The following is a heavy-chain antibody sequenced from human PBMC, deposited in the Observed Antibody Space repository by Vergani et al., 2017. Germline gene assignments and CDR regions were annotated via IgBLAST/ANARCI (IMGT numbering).Heavy chain of an antibody. CDR3: ARAMWQPYYYYYGMDV. J-gene: IGHJ6*02. V-gene: IGHV1-69-2*01. Sequence: EVQLVQSGAEVKKPGATVKISCKVSGYTFTGFYFHWVQQAPGKGLEWMGLVDPEDGETIYAEKFQGRVTITADTSTDTAYMELSSLRSEDTAVYYCARAMWQPYYYYYGMDVWGQGTTVTVSS. D-gene: IGHD1-14*01. CDR2: VDPEDGET. CDR1: GYTFTGFY.